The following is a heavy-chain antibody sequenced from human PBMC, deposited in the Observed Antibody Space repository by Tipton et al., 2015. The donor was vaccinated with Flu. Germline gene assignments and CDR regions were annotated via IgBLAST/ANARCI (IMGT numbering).Heavy chain of an antibody. CDR1: GYTFTSYY. J-gene: IGHJ4*02. D-gene: IGHD3-22*01. CDR3: ARAHRYYDSSGYYYFDY. V-gene: IGHV1-46*01. CDR2: INPSGGST. Sequence: VQLVQSGAEVKKPGASVKVSCKASGYTFTSYYMHWVRQAPGQGLEWMGIINPSGGSTSYAQKFQGRVTMTRDTSTSTAYMELGSLRSEDTAVYYCARAHRYYDSSGYYYFDYWGQGTLVTVSS.